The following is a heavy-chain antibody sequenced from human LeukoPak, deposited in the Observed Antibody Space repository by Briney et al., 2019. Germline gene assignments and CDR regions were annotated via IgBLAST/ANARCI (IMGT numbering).Heavy chain of an antibody. D-gene: IGHD2-2*01. J-gene: IGHJ6*02. CDR2: IYYSGST. V-gene: IGHV4-59*01. Sequence: SETLSLTCTVSGGSISSYYWSWIRQPPGKGLEWIGYIYYSGSTNYSPSLKSRVTISVDTSKNQFSLKLSSVTAADTAVYYCARSGGVQDIVVVPAARVYYYGMDVWGQGTTVTVSS. CDR1: GGSISSYY. CDR3: ARSGGVQDIVVVPAARVYYYGMDV.